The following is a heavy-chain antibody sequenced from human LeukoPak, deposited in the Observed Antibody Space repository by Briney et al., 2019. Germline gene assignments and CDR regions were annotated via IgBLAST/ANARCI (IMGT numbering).Heavy chain of an antibody. CDR1: GYTFTSYG. CDR2: ISAYNGNT. V-gene: IGHV1-18*01. Sequence: ASVKVSCKASGYTFTSYGISWVRQAPGQGLEWMGWISAYNGNTNYAQKLQGRVTMTTDTSTSTAYMERRSLRADDTAVYYCARHRGLGIPRSDVFDIWGQGTMATVSS. CDR3: ARHRGLGIPRSDVFDI. D-gene: IGHD7-27*01. J-gene: IGHJ3*02.